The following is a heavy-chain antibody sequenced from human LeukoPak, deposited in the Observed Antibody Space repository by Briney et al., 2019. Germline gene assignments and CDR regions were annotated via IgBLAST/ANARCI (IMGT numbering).Heavy chain of an antibody. V-gene: IGHV3-30*18. CDR3: AKERKWLEYYFDY. J-gene: IGHJ4*02. Sequence: GRSLRLSCAASGFTFGNYGMHWVRQAPGKGLEWVAVISYDGSNKYYADSVKGRFTISRDNSKNTVYLQMNSLRAEDTAVYYCAKERKWLEYYFDYWGQGTLVTVSS. CDR1: GFTFGNYG. D-gene: IGHD3-22*01. CDR2: ISYDGSNK.